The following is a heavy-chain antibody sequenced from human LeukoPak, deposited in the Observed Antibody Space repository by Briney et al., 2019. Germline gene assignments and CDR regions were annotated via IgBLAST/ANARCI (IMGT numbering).Heavy chain of an antibody. CDR1: GFTFSTHW. CDR3: ARNVYRTFDS. Sequence: PGGSLRLSCAASGFTFSTHWMSWVRQAPGKGLEWVANIKQDGSEKYYVDSVKDRFTISRDNAKNSLYLQMNSLRVEDTAVYYCARNVYRTFDSWDQGTLVTVSS. J-gene: IGHJ4*02. V-gene: IGHV3-7*01. D-gene: IGHD1-14*01. CDR2: IKQDGSEK.